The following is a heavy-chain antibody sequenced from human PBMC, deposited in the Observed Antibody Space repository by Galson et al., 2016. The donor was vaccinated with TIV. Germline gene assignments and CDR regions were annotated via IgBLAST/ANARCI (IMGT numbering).Heavy chain of an antibody. V-gene: IGHV6-1*01. J-gene: IGHJ6*02. CDR1: GDSVSSNSSA. CDR2: TYYRSEWNS. D-gene: IGHD2/OR15-2a*01. CDR3: SRGRSGHNSTYYYAGMDV. Sequence: CAISGDSVSSNSSACYWIRQSPSRALKWLGRTYYRSEWNSDFAVSVRSRIGIKADRSKDQFFLQLNSVTPEDTAMYFWSRGRSGHNSTYYYAGMDVWGQGTTVSVSS.